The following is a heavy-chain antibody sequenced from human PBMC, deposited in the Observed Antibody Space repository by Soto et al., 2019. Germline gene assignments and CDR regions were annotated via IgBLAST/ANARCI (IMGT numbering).Heavy chain of an antibody. CDR3: ARALSIAARGDWFDP. D-gene: IGHD6-6*01. CDR1: GYTFTSYG. CDR2: ISAYNGNT. Sequence: ASVKVSCKASGYTFTSYGISWVRQAPGQGLEWMGWISAYNGNTNYAQKLQGRVTMTTDTSTSTAYMELRSLRPDDTAVYYCARALSIAARGDWFDPWGQGTLVTVSS. V-gene: IGHV1-18*01. J-gene: IGHJ5*02.